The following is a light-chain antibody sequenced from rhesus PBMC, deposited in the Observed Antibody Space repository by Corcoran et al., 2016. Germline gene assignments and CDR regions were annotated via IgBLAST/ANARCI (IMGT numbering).Light chain of an antibody. V-gene: IGKV6-55*01. Sequence: EIVLTQSPAFQSVTLKEKVTITCQASQQIGSSLHWYQQKPDQSPKVLIKYASQSISGVPSRFSGSGSGTDFTLTINSLEAEDAGTDFCQQSNSFPLTVGGGTKVEFK. CDR1: QQIGSS. J-gene: IGKJ4*01. CDR2: YAS. CDR3: QQSNSFPLT.